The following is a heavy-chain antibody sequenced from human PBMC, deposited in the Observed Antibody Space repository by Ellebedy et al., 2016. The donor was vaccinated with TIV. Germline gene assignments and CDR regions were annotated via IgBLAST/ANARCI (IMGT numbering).Heavy chain of an antibody. J-gene: IGHJ1*01. V-gene: IGHV3-30*04. CDR3: ARQRSYRQLVLPYGAEYFQH. Sequence: GESLKISCAASGFTFSSYVMHWVRQAPGKGLEWVAVISYDGSNKYYADSVKGRFTISRDNSKNTLYLQMNSLRAEDTAVYYCARQRSYRQLVLPYGAEYFQHWGQGTTVTVSS. CDR1: GFTFSSYV. CDR2: ISYDGSNK. D-gene: IGHD6-13*01.